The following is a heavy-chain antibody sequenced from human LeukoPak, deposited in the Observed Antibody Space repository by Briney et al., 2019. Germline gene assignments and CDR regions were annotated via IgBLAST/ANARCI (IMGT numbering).Heavy chain of an antibody. CDR1: GGSISSSNW. J-gene: IGHJ4*02. Sequence: PSETLSLTCAVSGGSISSSNWWSWVRQPPGKGLEWIGEIYHSGSTNYNPSLKSRVTISVDTSKNQFSLKLSSVTAADTAVYYCAREGEVPAANTELVWGQGTLVTVSS. CDR2: IYHSGST. CDR3: AREGEVPAANTELV. V-gene: IGHV4-4*02. D-gene: IGHD2-2*01.